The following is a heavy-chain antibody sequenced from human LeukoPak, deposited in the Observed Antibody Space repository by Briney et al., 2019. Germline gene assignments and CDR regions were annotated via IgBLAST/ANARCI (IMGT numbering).Heavy chain of an antibody. CDR1: GFTFSSYS. V-gene: IGHV3-21*01. Sequence: PGGSLRLSCAASGFTFSSYSMNWVRQAPGKGLEWVSSISSSSSYIYYADSVKGRFTISRDNAKNSLYLQMNSLRAEDTAVYYCARGEELRYFDWLSSAQDRSFYYFDYWGQGTLVTVSS. J-gene: IGHJ4*02. CDR3: ARGEELRYFDWLSSAQDRSFYYFDY. D-gene: IGHD3-9*01. CDR2: ISSSSSYI.